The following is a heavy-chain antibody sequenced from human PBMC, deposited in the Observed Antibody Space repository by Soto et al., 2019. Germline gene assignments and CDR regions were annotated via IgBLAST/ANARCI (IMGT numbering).Heavy chain of an antibody. Sequence: EVQLLESGGGLVQPGVSLTLPCAASGFTFTSYAMNWVRQAPGKGLEWVSGITASGEKTYYADSVKGRFTISRDNSKNTLYLQMSSLRAEDTAVYYCVKVSISVAAPWYFDYWGQGTLVTVSS. J-gene: IGHJ4*02. V-gene: IGHV3-23*01. CDR1: GFTFTSYA. CDR3: VKVSISVAAPWYFDY. CDR2: ITASGEKT. D-gene: IGHD6-19*01.